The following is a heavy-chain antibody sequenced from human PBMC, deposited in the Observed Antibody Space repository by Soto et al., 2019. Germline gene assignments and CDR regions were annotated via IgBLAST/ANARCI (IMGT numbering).Heavy chain of an antibody. CDR3: ARDRPHSSSWHRGAFDP. V-gene: IGHV3-30-3*01. Sequence: PGGSLRLSCAASGFTFSSYAMHWVRQAPGKGLEWVAVISYDGSNKYYADSVKGRFTISRDNSKNTLYLQMNSLRAEDTAVYYCARDRPHSSSWHRGAFDPWRQGTLVTVSS. J-gene: IGHJ5*02. D-gene: IGHD6-13*01. CDR2: ISYDGSNK. CDR1: GFTFSSYA.